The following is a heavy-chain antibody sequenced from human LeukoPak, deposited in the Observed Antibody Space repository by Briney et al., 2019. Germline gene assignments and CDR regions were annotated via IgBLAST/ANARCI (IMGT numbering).Heavy chain of an antibody. V-gene: IGHV4-30-2*01. CDR3: ARGGDGYNYLGEAIDY. Sequence: SETLSLTCAVSGGSISSGGYSWSWIRQPPGKGLEWIGYIYHSGSTYYNPSLKSRVTMSVDTSKNQFSLKLSSVTAADTAVYYCARGGDGYNYLGEAIDYWGQGTLVTVSS. CDR2: IYHSGST. D-gene: IGHD5-24*01. CDR1: GGSISSGGYS. J-gene: IGHJ4*02.